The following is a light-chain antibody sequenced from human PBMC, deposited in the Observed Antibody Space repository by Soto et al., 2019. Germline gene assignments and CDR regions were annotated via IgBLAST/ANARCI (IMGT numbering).Light chain of an antibody. CDR3: LQDYNYPHT. Sequence: AIQMTQSPSSLSASVGDRVTLTCRASQGIASDLAWYQQKPGTAPNLLIYGASTLQSGVPSRFSGSGSGTDFTLTISSLQPEDFGSYYCLQDYNYPHTFGQGTKIEI. J-gene: IGKJ1*01. CDR1: QGIASD. CDR2: GAS. V-gene: IGKV1-6*01.